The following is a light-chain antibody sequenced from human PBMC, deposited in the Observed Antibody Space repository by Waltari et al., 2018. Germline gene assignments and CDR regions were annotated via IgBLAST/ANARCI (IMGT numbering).Light chain of an antibody. CDR2: LGS. J-gene: IGKJ1*01. V-gene: IGKV2-28*01. CDR3: MQSLLALWT. CDR1: QSLLHRNVNNY. Sequence: DIVMTQSPFSLPVTPGEPASISCRSSQSLLHRNVNNYLEWYLQKPGQSPQLLIYLGSNLASGVPDRFSASGSGTDFTLKISRVEAEDVGVYYCMQSLLALWTFGQGTKVEIK.